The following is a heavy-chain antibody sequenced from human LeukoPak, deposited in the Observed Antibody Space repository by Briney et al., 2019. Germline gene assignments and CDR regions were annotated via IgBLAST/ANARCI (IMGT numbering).Heavy chain of an antibody. CDR3: AKAGIAAAGYYYYMDV. CDR2: ISSSGSTI. CDR1: GFTFSSYE. Sequence: GGSLRLSCAASGFTFSSYEMNWVRQAPGKGLEWVSYISSSGSTIYYADSVKGRFTISRDNAKNSLYLQMNSLRAEDTAVYYCAKAGIAAAGYYYYMDVWGKGTTVTISS. J-gene: IGHJ6*03. V-gene: IGHV3-48*03. D-gene: IGHD6-13*01.